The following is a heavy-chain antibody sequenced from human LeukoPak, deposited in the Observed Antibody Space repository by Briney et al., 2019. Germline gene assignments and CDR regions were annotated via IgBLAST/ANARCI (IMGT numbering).Heavy chain of an antibody. Sequence: PSQTLSLTCTVSGGSISSGSYYWSWIRQPAGKGLEWIWRIYTSGSTNYNPSLKSRVTISVDTSKNQFSLKLSSVTAADTAVYYCARGGYCGGDCYFYYWGQGTLVTVSS. V-gene: IGHV4-61*02. D-gene: IGHD2-21*02. CDR2: IYTSGST. CDR3: ARGGYCGGDCYFYY. J-gene: IGHJ4*02. CDR1: GGSISSGSYY.